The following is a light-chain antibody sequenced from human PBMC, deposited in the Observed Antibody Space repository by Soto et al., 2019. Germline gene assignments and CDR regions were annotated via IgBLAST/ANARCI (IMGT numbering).Light chain of an antibody. CDR2: EGS. Sequence: QSALTQPASVSGSPGQSITISCTGTSSDVGSYNLVSWYQQHPGKAPKLMIYEGSKRPSGVSNRFSGSKSGNTASLTISGLQAEDEADYYCCSYAGSSTVVFGGGTMVTVL. J-gene: IGLJ2*01. CDR1: SSDVGSYNL. V-gene: IGLV2-23*01. CDR3: CSYAGSSTVV.